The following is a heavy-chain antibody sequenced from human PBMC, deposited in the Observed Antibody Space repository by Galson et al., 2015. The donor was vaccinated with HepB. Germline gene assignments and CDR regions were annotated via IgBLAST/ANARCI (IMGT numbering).Heavy chain of an antibody. D-gene: IGHD1-26*01. CDR2: INPSGGST. Sequence: SVKVSCKASGYTFTSYYVHWVRQAPGQGLEWMGIINPSGGSTSYAQKFQGRVTMTRDTSTSTVYMELSSLRSEDTAVYYCARENRSIVGASRRYGMDVWGQGTTVTVSS. CDR1: GYTFTSYY. V-gene: IGHV1-46*01. J-gene: IGHJ6*02. CDR3: ARENRSIVGASRRYGMDV.